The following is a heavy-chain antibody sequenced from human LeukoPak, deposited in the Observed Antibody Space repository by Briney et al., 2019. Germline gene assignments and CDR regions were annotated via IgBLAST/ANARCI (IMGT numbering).Heavy chain of an antibody. Sequence: KPGGSLRLSCAASGFTFSSYSMNWVRQAPGKGLEWVSSISSSSSYIYYADSVKGRFTISRDNAMNSLYLQMNSLRAEDTAVYYCASLTDIEAGAVRYWGQGTLVTVSS. CDR1: GFTFSSYS. CDR3: ASLTDIEAGAVRY. D-gene: IGHD1-26*01. V-gene: IGHV3-21*01. J-gene: IGHJ4*02. CDR2: ISSSSSYI.